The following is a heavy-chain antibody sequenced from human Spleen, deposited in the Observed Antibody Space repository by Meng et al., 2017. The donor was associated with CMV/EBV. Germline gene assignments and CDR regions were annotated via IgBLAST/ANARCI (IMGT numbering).Heavy chain of an antibody. D-gene: IGHD6-13*01. CDR2: ISSSGSTI. Sequence: MSWIRQDPGKGLEWVSYISSSGSTIYYADYVKGRFTVSRDNAKNSLYLQMNSLRAEDTAVYYCASPYPTLDRQYSSSWASYYYGMDVWGQGTTVTVSS. J-gene: IGHJ6*02. V-gene: IGHV3-11*01. CDR3: ASPYPTLDRQYSSSWASYYYGMDV.